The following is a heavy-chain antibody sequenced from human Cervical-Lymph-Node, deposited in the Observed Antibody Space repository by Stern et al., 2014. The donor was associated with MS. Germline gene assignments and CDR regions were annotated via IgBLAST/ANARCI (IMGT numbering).Heavy chain of an antibody. J-gene: IGHJ3*02. V-gene: IGHV1-69*09. CDR2: IIPIVDVK. CDR3: GRDLSTFDDSADI. D-gene: IGHD3-9*01. CDR1: GGTFASNT. Sequence: QVQLVQSGAEMKKPGSSVKVSCRASGGTFASNTISWVRQAPGQGLQWMGRIIPIVDVKNYAQKFQGRVTITADRSTNTAYMDLGSLTPEDTAVYYCGRDLSTFDDSADIWGQGTTITVSS.